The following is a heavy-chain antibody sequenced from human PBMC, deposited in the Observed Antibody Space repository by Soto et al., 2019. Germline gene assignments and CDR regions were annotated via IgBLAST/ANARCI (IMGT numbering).Heavy chain of an antibody. D-gene: IGHD6-13*01. CDR2: INSDGSST. CDR3: ARHHERIAEIGWFDP. Sequence: PGGSLRLSCAASGFTFSNYWMHWVRQAPGKGLVWVSHINSDGSSTTYADSVKGRFTISRDNAKNTLYLQMNSLRAEDTAMYYCARHHERIAEIGWFDPWGQGTLVTV. V-gene: IGHV3-74*01. CDR1: GFTFSNYW. J-gene: IGHJ5*02.